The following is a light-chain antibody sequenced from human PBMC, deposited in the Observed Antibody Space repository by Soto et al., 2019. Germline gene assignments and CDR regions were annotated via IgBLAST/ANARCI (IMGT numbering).Light chain of an antibody. CDR2: CAP. CDR1: QSVSSSY. CDR3: QQYGSSPVT. Sequence: EIVLTQSPGTLSLSPGERATLSSRASQSVSSSYLAWYQQKPGQAPRLLRYCAPRRATGIPDVFSGSGSGTDFTLTISRLEPEDFAVYYCQQYGSSPVTFGQGTKVESK. J-gene: IGKJ1*01. V-gene: IGKV3-20*01.